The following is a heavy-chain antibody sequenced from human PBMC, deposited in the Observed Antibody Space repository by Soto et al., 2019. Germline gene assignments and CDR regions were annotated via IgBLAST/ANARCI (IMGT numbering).Heavy chain of an antibody. CDR2: ISGSGGST. V-gene: IGHV3-23*01. CDR1: GFTFSSYA. D-gene: IGHD5-18*01. J-gene: IGHJ4*02. Sequence: PGGSLRLSCAASGFTFSSYAMSWVRQAPGKGLEWVSAISGSGGSTYYADSVKGRFTISRDNSKNTLYLQMNSLRAEDTAVYYCAKDRGLKLWSSSDVPHWGQGTLVTVSS. CDR3: AKDRGLKLWSSSDVPH.